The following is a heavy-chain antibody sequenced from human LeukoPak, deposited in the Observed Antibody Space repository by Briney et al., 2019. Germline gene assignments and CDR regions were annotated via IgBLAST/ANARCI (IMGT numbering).Heavy chain of an antibody. J-gene: IGHJ4*02. CDR2: VDPEDGET. CDR3: ATTVTTHPED. Sequence: ASVKISCKVSGYTFTDYYMHWLQQARGKGLEWMGLVDPEDGETIYAEKFQGRVTITADTSTDTAYMELSSLRSEDTAVYYCATTVTTHPEDWGQGTLVTVSS. V-gene: IGHV1-69-2*01. CDR1: GYTFTDYY. D-gene: IGHD4-17*01.